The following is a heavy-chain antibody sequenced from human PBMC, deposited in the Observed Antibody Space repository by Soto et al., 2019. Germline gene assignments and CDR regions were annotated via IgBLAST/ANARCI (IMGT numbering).Heavy chain of an antibody. J-gene: IGHJ4*02. CDR2: ISACNGNT. Sequence: QVQLVQPGAEVKKPGASVKVSCKASGYTFTSYAMRWVRQAPGQRLEWMGWISACNGNTKYAQKFQGRVTITRDTAATTPYMELEGLRSEYTAMYYYARAPGGPVGPVDYWGQGTLVTVSS. CDR3: ARAPGGPVGPVDY. V-gene: IGHV1-3*01. CDR1: GYTFTSYA. D-gene: IGHD2-15*01.